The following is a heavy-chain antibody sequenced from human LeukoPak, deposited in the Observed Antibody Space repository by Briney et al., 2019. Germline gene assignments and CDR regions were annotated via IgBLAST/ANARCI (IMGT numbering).Heavy chain of an antibody. CDR3: ARAGAWQIDP. D-gene: IGHD3-10*01. CDR1: GGSISSGDYY. V-gene: IGHV4-30-4*08. J-gene: IGHJ5*02. Sequence: SQTLSLTCTVSGGSISSGDYYWSWIRQPPGKGLEWIGYIYYSGSTYYNPSLKSRVTMSLSRPINQFSLRLTSVTAADTAVYYCARAGAWQIDPWGQGTLVTVSS. CDR2: IYYSGST.